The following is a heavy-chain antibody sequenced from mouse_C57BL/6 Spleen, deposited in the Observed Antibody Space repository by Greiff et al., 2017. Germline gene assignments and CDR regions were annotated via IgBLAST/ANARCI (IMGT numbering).Heavy chain of an antibody. CDR3: ARSGRGSHYYFDY. CDR1: GYTFTSYD. D-gene: IGHD1-1*02. Sequence: VKLVESGPELVKPGASVKLSCKASGYTFTSYDINWVKQRPGQGLEWIGWIYPRDGSTKYNEKFKGKATLTVDTSSSTAYMELHSLTSEDSAVYFCARSGRGSHYYFDYWGQGTTLTVSS. V-gene: IGHV1-85*01. J-gene: IGHJ2*01. CDR2: IYPRDGST.